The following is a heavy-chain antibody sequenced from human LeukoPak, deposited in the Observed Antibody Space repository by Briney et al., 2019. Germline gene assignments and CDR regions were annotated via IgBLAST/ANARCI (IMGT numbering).Heavy chain of an antibody. Sequence: SQTLSLTCAISGDSVSSNSAAWNWIRQSPSRGLEWLGRTYYRSKWYNDYAVSVKSRITINPDTSKNQFSLQLNSVTPEDTAVYYCARGTVVPAAYYYYYYMDVWGKGTTVTVSS. D-gene: IGHD2-2*01. CDR3: ARGTVVPAAYYYYYYMDV. CDR1: GDSVSSNSAA. CDR2: TYYRSKWYN. V-gene: IGHV6-1*01. J-gene: IGHJ6*03.